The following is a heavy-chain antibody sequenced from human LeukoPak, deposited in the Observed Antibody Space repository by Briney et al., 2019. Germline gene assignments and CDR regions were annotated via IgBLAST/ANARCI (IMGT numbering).Heavy chain of an antibody. D-gene: IGHD4-23*01. CDR3: ARDARGNLDY. CDR1: GITVSDNY. Sequence: GGSLKLSCAASGITVSDNYMAWVRQAPGKGLEWVSVIYSGGTTYHADSVKGRFTISRHNSKNTVYLQMNSLRVEDTPIYYCARDARGNLDYWGQGTLVTVSS. CDR2: IYSGGTT. V-gene: IGHV3-53*04. J-gene: IGHJ4*02.